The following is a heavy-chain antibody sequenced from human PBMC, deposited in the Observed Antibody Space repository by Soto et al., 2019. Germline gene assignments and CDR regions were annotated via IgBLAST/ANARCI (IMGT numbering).Heavy chain of an antibody. J-gene: IGHJ5*02. V-gene: IGHV1-69*08. CDR2: IIPILGIA. CDR1: GGTFSSYT. CDR3: ARDVADSVRGVNGLNKYNWFDP. Sequence: QVQLVQSGAEVKKPGSSVKVSCKASGGTFSSYTISWVRQAPGQGLEWMGRIIPILGIANYAQKFQGRVTITADKSTGTAYMELSSLRSEDTAVYYCARDVADSVRGVNGLNKYNWFDPWGQGTLVTVSS. D-gene: IGHD3-10*01.